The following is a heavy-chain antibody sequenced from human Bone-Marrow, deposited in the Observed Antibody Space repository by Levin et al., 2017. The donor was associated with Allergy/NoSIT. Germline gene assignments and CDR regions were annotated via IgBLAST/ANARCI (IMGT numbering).Heavy chain of an antibody. D-gene: IGHD4-17*01. CDR1: GGSFSSYT. V-gene: IGHV1-69*13. CDR2: IIPTFGAT. CDR3: AREMGDYGVGYFDY. J-gene: IGHJ4*02. Sequence: ASVKVSCKTSGGSFSSYTVSWVRQAPGQGLEWVGGIIPTFGATNYAPKFQGRVTITADESTRTAYLEVHRLRSDDTAVYYCAREMGDYGVGYFDYWGQGTLVTVSA.